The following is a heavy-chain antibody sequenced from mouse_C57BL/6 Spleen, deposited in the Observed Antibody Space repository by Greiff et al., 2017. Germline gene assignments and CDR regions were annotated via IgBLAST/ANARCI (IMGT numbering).Heavy chain of an antibody. Sequence: EVQGVESGGGLVQPGGSLKLSCAASGFTFSDYYMYWVRQTPEKRLEWVAYISNGGGSTYYPDTVKGRVTISRDNAKNTLYLQMSRLKSEDTAMYYWARRGYDYGYFDVWGTGTTVTVSS. CDR3: ARRGYDYGYFDV. D-gene: IGHD2-3*01. V-gene: IGHV5-12*01. J-gene: IGHJ1*03. CDR2: ISNGGGST. CDR1: GFTFSDYY.